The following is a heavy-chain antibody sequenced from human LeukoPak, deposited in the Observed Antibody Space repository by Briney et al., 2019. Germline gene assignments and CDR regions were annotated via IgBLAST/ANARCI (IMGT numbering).Heavy chain of an antibody. D-gene: IGHD3/OR15-3a*01. Sequence: GGSLRLSCAASEFTFSRYWMSWVRQAPGKGREWVVNVKNDGSERYYVDSVKGRFTISRDTANNSLYLQMNSLRVEDTALYYCARDGLGGIKAFDIWGQGTMVTVSS. CDR1: EFTFSRYW. V-gene: IGHV3-7*05. J-gene: IGHJ3*02. CDR2: VKNDGSER. CDR3: ARDGLGGIKAFDI.